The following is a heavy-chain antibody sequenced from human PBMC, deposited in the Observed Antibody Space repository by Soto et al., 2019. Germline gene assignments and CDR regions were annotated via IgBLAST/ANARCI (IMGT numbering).Heavy chain of an antibody. CDR1: GFMFNHYA. D-gene: IGHD6-6*01. V-gene: IGHV3-23*01. CDR2: ISGSTGTT. CDR3: AKVIVLGASTLEY. Sequence: EQVLESGGGLVQPGGSLRLSCEASGFMFNHYAMAWVRQTPGKGLEWVSAISGSTGTTYYADSVKGRFTISRDNSKNTVYLQMNSLRVEDSALYSCAKVIVLGASTLEYWGPGTRVTVSS. J-gene: IGHJ4*02.